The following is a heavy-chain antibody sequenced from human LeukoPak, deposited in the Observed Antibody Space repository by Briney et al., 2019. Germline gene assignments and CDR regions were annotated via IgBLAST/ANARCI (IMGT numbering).Heavy chain of an antibody. CDR3: SRESRYSSDY. D-gene: IGHD6-13*01. CDR1: GFIFSRYS. CDR2: ISSRSSSI. J-gene: IGHJ4*02. V-gene: IGHV3-48*02. Sequence: GGSLRLSCTASGFIFSRYSMNWVRQAPGKGLEWVSYISSRSSSIYYADSVKGRFTISRDNAKNSLYLQMNSLRDEDTAVYYCSRESRYSSDYWGQGTLVTVSS.